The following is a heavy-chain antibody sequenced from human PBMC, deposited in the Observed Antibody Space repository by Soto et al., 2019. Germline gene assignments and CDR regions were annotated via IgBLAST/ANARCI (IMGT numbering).Heavy chain of an antibody. Sequence: QVRLVQSGAEVKRPGASVRVSCKASGYTFTNYGITWVRQVPGQGLEWMGWASAYNRNTNYAQKFEDRVIMTTDTSPGTGPKEPRSLRNDHTALYFCARERQWEPLLYWGQGTLVTVSS. CDR3: ARERQWEPLLY. CDR1: GYTFTNYG. V-gene: IGHV1-18*01. J-gene: IGHJ4*02. CDR2: ASAYNRNT. D-gene: IGHD1-26*01.